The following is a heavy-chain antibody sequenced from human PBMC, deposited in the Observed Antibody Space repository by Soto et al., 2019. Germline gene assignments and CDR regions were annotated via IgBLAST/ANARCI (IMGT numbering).Heavy chain of an antibody. CDR1: GGTFSSYA. V-gene: IGHV1-69*01. D-gene: IGHD3-22*01. CDR2: IIPIFGTA. CDR3: ARDRRRDDSSGYPTGNWFDP. Sequence: QVQLVQSGAEVKKPGSSVKVSCKASGGTFSSYAISWVRQAPGQGLEWMGGIIPIFGTANYAQKFQGRVPISADESTSTAYMELSSLRSEDTAVYYCARDRRRDDSSGYPTGNWFDPWGQGTLVTVSS. J-gene: IGHJ5*02.